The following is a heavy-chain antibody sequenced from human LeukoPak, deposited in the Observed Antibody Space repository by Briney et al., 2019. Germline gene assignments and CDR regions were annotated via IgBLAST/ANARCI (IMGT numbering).Heavy chain of an antibody. V-gene: IGHV3-30*02. CDR1: GFTFSTYG. J-gene: IGHJ4*02. CDR2: IRYDGSNK. Sequence: PGGPLRLSCAASGFTFSTYGMHWVRQAPGKGLEWVAFIRYDGSNKYYADSVKGRFTISRDNSKNTLYLQMNSLRAEDTAVYYCAKVGIQANPQRAFDYWGQGTLVTVSS. CDR3: AKVGIQANPQRAFDY. D-gene: IGHD6-25*01.